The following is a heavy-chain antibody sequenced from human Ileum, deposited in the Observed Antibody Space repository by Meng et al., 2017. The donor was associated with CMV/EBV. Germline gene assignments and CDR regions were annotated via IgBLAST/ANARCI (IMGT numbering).Heavy chain of an antibody. CDR2: INSDGSST. D-gene: IGHD3-22*01. Sequence: GGSLRLSCAASGFTFSSYWMHWVRQAPGKGLVWVSRINSDGSSTSYADSVKGRFTISRDNAKNTLYVQMDSLRAEDTAVYYCAREWGQSSGYDYWGQGTLVTVSS. CDR1: GFTFSSYW. V-gene: IGHV3-74*01. CDR3: AREWGQSSGYDY. J-gene: IGHJ4*02.